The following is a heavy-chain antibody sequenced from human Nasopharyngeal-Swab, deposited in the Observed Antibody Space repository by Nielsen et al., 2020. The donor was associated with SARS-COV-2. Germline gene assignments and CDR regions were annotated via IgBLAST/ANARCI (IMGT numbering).Heavy chain of an antibody. CDR3: ARSVGSFYGQGAFDI. D-gene: IGHD1-26*01. Sequence: GESLKISCTTSGFTFGDYAMSWFRQAPGKGTEWVAFIRSKTYGGAPEYAASVKGRFTFSRDGAESVAYLQMNSLETEDTGVYYCARSVGSFYGQGAFDIWGQGTMVTVSS. CDR1: GFTFGDYA. CDR2: IRSKTYGGAP. V-gene: IGHV3-49*01. J-gene: IGHJ3*02.